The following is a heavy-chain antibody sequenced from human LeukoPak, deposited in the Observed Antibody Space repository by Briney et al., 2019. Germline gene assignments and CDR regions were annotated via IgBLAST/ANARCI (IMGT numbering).Heavy chain of an antibody. J-gene: IGHJ4*02. D-gene: IGHD6-25*01. CDR2: IRSNGGST. CDR1: GFTFSSYA. V-gene: IGHV3-64*01. Sequence: HPGGSLRLSCTASGFTFSSYAMHWVRQAPGKGLEYLSAIRSNGGSTYYANSVKGRFTISRDNSKNTLYLQMGSLRAEDMAVYYCARDYYSSGAITGIVSSYWGQGTLVTVSS. CDR3: ARDYYSSGAITGIVSSY.